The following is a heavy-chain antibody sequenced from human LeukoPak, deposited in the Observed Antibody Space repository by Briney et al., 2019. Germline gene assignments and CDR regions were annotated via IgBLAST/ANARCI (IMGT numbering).Heavy chain of an antibody. J-gene: IGHJ4*02. CDR2: IKQDGSEK. Sequence: PGGSLRLSCAASGFTFSSYWMSWVRQAPGKGLEWVANIKQDGSEKYYVDSVKGRFTISRDNAKNSLYLQMNSLRAEDTALYYCARDSLRFLEWLSKYYFDYWGQGTLVTVSS. V-gene: IGHV3-7*03. CDR1: GFTFSSYW. CDR3: ARDSLRFLEWLSKYYFDY. D-gene: IGHD3-3*01.